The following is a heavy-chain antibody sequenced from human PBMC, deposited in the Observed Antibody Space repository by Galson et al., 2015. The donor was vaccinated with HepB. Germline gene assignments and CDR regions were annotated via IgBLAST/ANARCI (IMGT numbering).Heavy chain of an antibody. CDR3: ARDALESGYSYGMTGYYFDY. CDR1: GYTFTSYY. V-gene: IGHV1-46*01. J-gene: IGHJ4*02. D-gene: IGHD5-18*01. CDR2: INPSGGST. Sequence: SCKASGYTFTSYYMHWVRQAPGQGLEWMGIINPSGGSTSYAQKFQGRVTMTRDTSTSTVYMELSSLRSEDTAVYYCARDALESGYSYGMTGYYFDYWGQGTLVTVSS.